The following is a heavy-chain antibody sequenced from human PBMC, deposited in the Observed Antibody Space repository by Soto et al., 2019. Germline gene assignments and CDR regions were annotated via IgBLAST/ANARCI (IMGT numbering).Heavy chain of an antibody. V-gene: IGHV4-39*01. CDR3: VSQRTTVPTQAYFDY. CDR2: VYYRGRS. CDR1: GGSVTNSSYY. D-gene: IGHD4-17*01. J-gene: IGHJ4*02. Sequence: SETLSLTCTVSGGSVTNSSYYWGWIRQSPGKGLEWIGSVYYRGRSYSKSSVKSRVTISVDTSKNRFSLSLNSVTASDTAVYFCVSQRTTVPTQAYFDYWGPGALVPVSS.